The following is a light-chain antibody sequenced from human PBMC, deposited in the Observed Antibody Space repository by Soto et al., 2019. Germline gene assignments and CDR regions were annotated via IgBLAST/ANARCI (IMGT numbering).Light chain of an antibody. V-gene: IGKV3-20*01. J-gene: IGKJ3*01. CDR2: GAS. CDR3: QQYGSSPPVT. Sequence: EIVLTQSPGTLSLFPGERATLSCRASQSVSSSYLAWYQHKPGQAPRLLIYGASSRATGIPDRFSGSGSETDFTLTISRLEPEDFAVYFCQQYGSSPPVTFGTGTKVDIK. CDR1: QSVSSSY.